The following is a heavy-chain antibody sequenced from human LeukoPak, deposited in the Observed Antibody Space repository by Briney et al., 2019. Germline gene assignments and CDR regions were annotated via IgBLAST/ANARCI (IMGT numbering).Heavy chain of an antibody. D-gene: IGHD3-10*01. J-gene: IGHJ3*02. Sequence: GGSLRLSCAASGFTVSGNYMSWVRQAPGKGLEWVSVIYGGGSTYYAVYVKGRFTISRDNSKNTLYLQMNSLRAEDTAVYYCARDGSGYDDAFDIWGQGTMVTVSS. CDR2: IYGGGST. CDR1: GFTVSGNY. V-gene: IGHV3-53*01. CDR3: ARDGSGYDDAFDI.